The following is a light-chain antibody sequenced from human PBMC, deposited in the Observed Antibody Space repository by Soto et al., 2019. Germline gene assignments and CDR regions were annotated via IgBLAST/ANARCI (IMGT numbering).Light chain of an antibody. V-gene: IGLV2-18*02. CDR3: NSYTGSSTYV. Sequence: QSVLTQPPSVSGSPGQSVAISCTGTSSVVGSYNRVSWYQQPPGAAPKLMIYEVSNRPSGVPDRFSGSKSGNTASLTISGLQAEDEADYYCNSYTGSSTYVFGTGTNVTV. J-gene: IGLJ1*01. CDR1: SSVVGSYNR. CDR2: EVS.